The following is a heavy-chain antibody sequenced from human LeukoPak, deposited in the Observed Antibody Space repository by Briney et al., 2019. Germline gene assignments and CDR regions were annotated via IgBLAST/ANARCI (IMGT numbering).Heavy chain of an antibody. Sequence: ASVKVSCKASGGTFSSYAISWVRQAPGQGLEWMGGIIPIFGTANYAQKFQGRVTITADESTSTAYMELSRLRSYDTAVYYCAMQSGYCSGGGCYQPPALDSYYFDYWGQGTLVTVSS. CDR1: GGTFSSYA. V-gene: IGHV1-69*13. D-gene: IGHD2-15*01. CDR3: AMQSGYCSGGGCYQPPALDSYYFDY. CDR2: IIPIFGTA. J-gene: IGHJ4*02.